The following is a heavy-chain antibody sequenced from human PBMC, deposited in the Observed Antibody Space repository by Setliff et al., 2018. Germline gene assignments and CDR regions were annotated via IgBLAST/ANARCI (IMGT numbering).Heavy chain of an antibody. CDR1: GFAVSDAW. J-gene: IGHJ4*02. CDR3: TTKRGFTYGSDY. CDR2: IKSKTDGGTP. Sequence: GGSLRLSCAASGFAVSDAWMNWVRQAPGKALEWLGLIKSKTDGGTPEYAAPVKGRFTISRDDSENKVYLQMHSLRTEDTALYYCTTKRGFTYGSDYWGQGTLVTVSS. D-gene: IGHD5-18*01. V-gene: IGHV3-15*01.